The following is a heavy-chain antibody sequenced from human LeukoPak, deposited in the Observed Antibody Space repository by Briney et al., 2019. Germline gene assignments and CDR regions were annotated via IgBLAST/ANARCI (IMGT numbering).Heavy chain of an antibody. D-gene: IGHD2-15*01. Sequence: QPSETLSLTCTVSGDSMRNGDYYWTWIRQPPGKALQWIGYIYYSGTTYYNPSLKTRVSISLDTSKNQFSLKLNSVTAADTAVYFCARAHCTGGSCDSHEEYYFDYWGQGTLVSVSS. J-gene: IGHJ4*02. CDR3: ARAHCTGGSCDSHEEYYFDY. V-gene: IGHV4-30-4*01. CDR1: GDSMRNGDYY. CDR2: IYYSGTT.